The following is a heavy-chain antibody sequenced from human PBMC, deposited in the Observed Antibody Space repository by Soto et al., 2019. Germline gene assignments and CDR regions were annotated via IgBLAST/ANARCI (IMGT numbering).Heavy chain of an antibody. D-gene: IGHD4-17*01. CDR3: ARTTAVPNTLRSRYFFDY. CDR1: GGSVSDKTYY. V-gene: IGHV4-61*01. J-gene: IGHJ4*02. Sequence: SEPLSLICSVSGGSVSDKTYYWSWIRQPPGKRLEWIGYVYYSGTTNYNPSLKSRVTISVDLSKNQFSLRLSSVTTADTALSYCARTTAVPNTLRSRYFFDYWGQGTLVTVSS. CDR2: VYYSGTT.